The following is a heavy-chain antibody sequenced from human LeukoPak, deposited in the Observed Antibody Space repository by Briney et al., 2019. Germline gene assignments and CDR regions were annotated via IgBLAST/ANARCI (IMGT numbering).Heavy chain of an antibody. CDR1: GFTIRIYG. J-gene: IGHJ5*02. CDR2: ISHDGGAK. Sequence: GGSLRLSCAVSGFTIRIYGMHWVRQAPGKGLEWVAMISHDGGAKYYGDSVKGRFTISRDDSKNTLYLQMNRLSTEDTALYYCAKDWGSSDWYNYFDPWGQGTLVTVSS. V-gene: IGHV3-30*18. CDR3: AKDWGSSDWYNYFDP. D-gene: IGHD6-19*01.